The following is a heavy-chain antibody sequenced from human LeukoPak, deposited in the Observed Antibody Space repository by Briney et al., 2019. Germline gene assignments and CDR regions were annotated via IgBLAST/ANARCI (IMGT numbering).Heavy chain of an antibody. CDR2: ISYDGSNK. CDR1: GFTFSSYG. J-gene: IGHJ3*02. Sequence: GGSLRLSCAASGFTFSSYGMHWVRQAPGKGLEWVAVISYDGSNKYYADSVKGRFTISRDNSKNALYLQMNSLRAEDTAVYYCAKVFSTVTMWSAFDIWGQGTMVTVSS. V-gene: IGHV3-30*18. D-gene: IGHD4-17*01. CDR3: AKVFSTVTMWSAFDI.